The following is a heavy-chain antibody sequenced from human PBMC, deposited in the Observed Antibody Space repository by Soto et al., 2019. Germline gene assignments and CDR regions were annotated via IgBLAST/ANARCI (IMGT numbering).Heavy chain of an antibody. CDR1: GGTFSNYA. CDR3: ATRYCSSTSCPYYYHGMDV. J-gene: IGHJ6*02. Sequence: ASVKVSCKASGGTFSNYAIIWVRQAPGQGLEWMGGIIPIFGTANYAQKFQARVTITADESTSTAYMELSSLRSEDTAVYYCATRYCSSTSCPYYYHGMDVWGQGTTVTVS. V-gene: IGHV1-69*13. D-gene: IGHD2-2*01. CDR2: IIPIFGTA.